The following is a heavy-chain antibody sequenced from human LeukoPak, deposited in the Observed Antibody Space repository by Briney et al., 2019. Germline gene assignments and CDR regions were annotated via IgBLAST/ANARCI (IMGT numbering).Heavy chain of an antibody. Sequence: GGSLRLSCAASGFAFNTYGMSWVRQAPGKGLEWVSAISGSGGNTYYADSVKGRFTISRVNSKNTLYLQMNSLRAEDTALYYCAKDRTWGLDYWGQGTLVTVSS. CDR3: AKDRTWGLDY. V-gene: IGHV3-23*01. J-gene: IGHJ4*02. CDR2: ISGSGGNT. CDR1: GFAFNTYG. D-gene: IGHD7-27*01.